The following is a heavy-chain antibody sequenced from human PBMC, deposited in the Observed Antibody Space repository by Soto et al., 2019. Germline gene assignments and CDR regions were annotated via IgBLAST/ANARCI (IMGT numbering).Heavy chain of an antibody. CDR1: GGTFSSYA. CDR2: IIPIFGTA. V-gene: IGHV1-69*05. Sequence: QVQLVQSGAEVKKPGSSVKVSCKASGGTFSSYAISWVRQAPGQGLEWMGGIIPIFGTANYAQKFQGRVTVTPDEATSTAYMELSSLRSDDTAVYYGARDLCSSGGSCYSRRPPPAYYDYYGMCVWGQGTTVAVSS. D-gene: IGHD2-15*01. CDR3: ARDLCSSGGSCYSRRPPPAYYDYYGMCV. J-gene: IGHJ6*02.